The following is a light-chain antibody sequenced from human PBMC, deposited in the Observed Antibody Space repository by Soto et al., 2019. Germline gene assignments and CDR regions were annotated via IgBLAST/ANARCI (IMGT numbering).Light chain of an antibody. V-gene: IGLV2-14*01. CDR1: SSDVGGYNY. J-gene: IGLJ2*01. CDR3: SSYTSASTLV. Sequence: QSALTQPASVSGSPGQSITISCTGTSSDVGGYNYVSWYQQHPGKAPRLMIYEVSNRPSGVSNRFSGSKSGNTASLTISGLQAEDEAHYYCSSYTSASTLVFGGGTKQTVL. CDR2: EVS.